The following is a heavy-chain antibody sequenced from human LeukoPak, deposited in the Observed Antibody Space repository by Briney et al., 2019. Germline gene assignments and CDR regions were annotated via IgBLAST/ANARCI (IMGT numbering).Heavy chain of an antibody. V-gene: IGHV3-30-3*01. CDR1: RFTFSNYA. CDR2: ISYDGSNK. CDR3: ARDRSEAMVRGFDY. J-gene: IGHJ4*02. D-gene: IGHD3-10*01. Sequence: PGGSLRLSCAASRFTFSNYAMSWVRQAPGKGLGWVAVISYDGSNKYYADSVKGRFTISRDNSKSTLYLQMNSLRAEDTAVYYCARDRSEAMVRGFDYWGQGTLVTVSS.